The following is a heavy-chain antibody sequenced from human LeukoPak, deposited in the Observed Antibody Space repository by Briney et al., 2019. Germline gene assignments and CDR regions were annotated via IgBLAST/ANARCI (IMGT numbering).Heavy chain of an antibody. Sequence: PGGSLRLSCAASGFTFSSYAMNWVRQAPGKGLEWVSGISGSGYSTYYADSVKGRFTISRDNSKNTLYLQMNSLRAEDTAVYYCAKDVDSSYSSSWYQRFDAFDIWGQGTMVTVSS. CDR3: AKDVDSSYSSSWYQRFDAFDI. CDR1: GFTFSSYA. V-gene: IGHV3-23*01. D-gene: IGHD6-13*01. J-gene: IGHJ3*02. CDR2: ISGSGYST.